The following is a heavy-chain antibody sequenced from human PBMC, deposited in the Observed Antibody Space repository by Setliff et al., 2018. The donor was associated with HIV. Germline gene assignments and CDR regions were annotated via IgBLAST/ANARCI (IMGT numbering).Heavy chain of an antibody. CDR2: IHYNEKT. J-gene: IGHJ5*02. CDR3: ASRIYYYDSNNFLREEGFDP. CDR1: GFSFRNSFYN. V-gene: IGHV4-39*01. D-gene: IGHD3-22*01. Sequence: PSETLSLTCNVSGFSFRNSFYNWAWIRQPPGKGLEYIGSIHYNEKTYYNPSLKSRVTISIDTSKNQFSLNLTSVTAADTAVYYCASRIYYYDSNNFLREEGFDPWGQGTLVTVSS.